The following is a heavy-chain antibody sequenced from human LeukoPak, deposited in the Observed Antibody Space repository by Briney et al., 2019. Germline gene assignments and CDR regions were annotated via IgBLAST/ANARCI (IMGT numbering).Heavy chain of an antibody. CDR2: IKQDGSEK. CDR3: ARVRGYDTRDLDY. Sequence: GGSLRLSCAASGFTFSSYWMNWVRQAPGKGLEWVANIKQDGSEKYYVDSVKGRFTISRDNAKNSVDLQMNGLRAEDTAVYYCARVRGYDTRDLDYWGQGTLVTVSS. J-gene: IGHJ4*02. CDR1: GFTFSSYW. V-gene: IGHV3-7*01. D-gene: IGHD5-12*01.